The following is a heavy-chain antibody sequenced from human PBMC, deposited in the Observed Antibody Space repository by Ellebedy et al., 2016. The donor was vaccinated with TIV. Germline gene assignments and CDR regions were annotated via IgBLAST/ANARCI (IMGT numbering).Heavy chain of an antibody. D-gene: IGHD5-12*01. CDR1: GGSVSSGSYY. Sequence: SETLSLTXTVSGGSVSSGSYYWSWIRQPPGKGLEWIGYIYYSGSTNYNPSLKSRVTISVDTSKNQFSLKLSSVTAADTAVYYCARDPDSGYNYAFDIWGPGTMVTVSP. J-gene: IGHJ3*02. CDR3: ARDPDSGYNYAFDI. CDR2: IYYSGST. V-gene: IGHV4-61*01.